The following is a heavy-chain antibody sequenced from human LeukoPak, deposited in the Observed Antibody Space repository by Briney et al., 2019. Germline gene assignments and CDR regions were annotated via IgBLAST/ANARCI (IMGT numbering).Heavy chain of an antibody. V-gene: IGHV4-39*01. CDR3: ARHEDRTYYDFWSGYSDWFDP. CDR2: IYYSGST. J-gene: IGHJ5*02. D-gene: IGHD3-3*01. CDR1: GGSISSSSYY. Sequence: SETLSLTCTVSGGSISSSSYYWGWIRQPPGKGLEWTGSIYYSGSTYYNPSLKSRVTISVDTSRNQFSLKLSSVTAADTAVYYCARHEDRTYYDFWSGYSDWFDPWGQGTLVTVSS.